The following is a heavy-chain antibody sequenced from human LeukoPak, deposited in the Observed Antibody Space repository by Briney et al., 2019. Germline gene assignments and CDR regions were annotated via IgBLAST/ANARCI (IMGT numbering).Heavy chain of an antibody. J-gene: IGHJ6*03. Sequence: PGGSLKLSCAASGFTFSGSAMHWVRQASGKGLEWVGRIRSKANSYATAYAASVKGRFTISRDDSKNTAYLQMNSLKTEDTAVYYCTRRVLAAAGDGNDYYYYMDVWGKGTTVTVSS. V-gene: IGHV3-73*01. CDR3: TRRVLAAAGDGNDYYYYMDV. D-gene: IGHD6-13*01. CDR2: IRSKANSYAT. CDR1: GFTFSGSA.